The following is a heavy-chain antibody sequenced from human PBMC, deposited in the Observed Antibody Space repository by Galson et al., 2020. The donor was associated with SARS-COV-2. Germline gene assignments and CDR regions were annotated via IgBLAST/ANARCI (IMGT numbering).Heavy chain of an antibody. CDR2: ISYDGSNK. CDR3: ARPYSGSYQGGFDY. D-gene: IGHD1-26*01. J-gene: IGHJ4*02. V-gene: IGHV3-30-3*01. Sequence: TGGSLRLSCAASGFTFSSYAMHWVRQAPVKGLEWVAVISYDGSNKYYADSVKGRFTISRDNSKNTLYLQMNSLRAEDTAVYYCARPYSGSYQGGFDYWGQGTLVTVSS. CDR1: GFTFSSYA.